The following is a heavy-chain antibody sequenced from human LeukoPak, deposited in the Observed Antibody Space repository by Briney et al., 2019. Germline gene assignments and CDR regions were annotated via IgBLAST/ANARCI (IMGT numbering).Heavy chain of an antibody. CDR1: GFTVSSNY. J-gene: IGHJ4*02. Sequence: PGGSLRLSCAASGFTVSSNYMSLVRQAPGKGLEWVSVIYSGGSTYYADSVKGRFTISRDNSKNTLYLQMNSLRAEDTAVYYCARLGGYYDFWSGYYFDYWGQGTLVTVSS. CDR2: IYSGGST. D-gene: IGHD3-3*01. V-gene: IGHV3-66*02. CDR3: ARLGGYYDFWSGYYFDY.